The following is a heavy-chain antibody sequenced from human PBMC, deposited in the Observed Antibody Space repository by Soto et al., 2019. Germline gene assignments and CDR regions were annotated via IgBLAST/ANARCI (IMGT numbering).Heavy chain of an antibody. CDR2: IYHSGST. D-gene: IGHD3-22*01. Sequence: SETLSLTCAVSGYSISSGYYWGCIRQPPGKGLEWIGSIYHSGSTYYNPSLKSRVTISVDTSKNQFSLKLSSVTAADTAVYYCARDLLSSYYDSRGLGFDYWGQGTLVTVYS. CDR3: ARDLLSSYYDSRGLGFDY. V-gene: IGHV4-38-2*02. J-gene: IGHJ4*02. CDR1: GYSISSGYY.